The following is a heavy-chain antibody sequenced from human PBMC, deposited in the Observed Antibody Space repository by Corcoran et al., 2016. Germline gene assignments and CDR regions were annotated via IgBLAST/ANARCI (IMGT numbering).Heavy chain of an antibody. Sequence: QVQLVQSGAEVKKPGASVKVSRKASGYTFTSYGISWVRQAPGQGLEWMGWISAYNGNTNHAQKLQGRVTMTTDTSTSTAYMELRSLRSDDTAVYYCARDQITMVRGVSGSYYFDYWGQGTLVTVSS. CDR2: ISAYNGNT. D-gene: IGHD3-10*01. CDR1: GYTFTSYG. V-gene: IGHV1-18*01. J-gene: IGHJ4*02. CDR3: ARDQITMVRGVSGSYYFDY.